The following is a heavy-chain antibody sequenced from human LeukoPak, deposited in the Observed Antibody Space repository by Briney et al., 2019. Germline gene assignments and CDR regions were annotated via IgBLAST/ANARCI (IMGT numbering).Heavy chain of an antibody. CDR1: GCSISSYY. CDR2: IYYSGST. CDR3: ARYGSGSYREFDS. J-gene: IGHJ4*02. Sequence: SETLSLACTVSGCSISSYYWSWIRQPPGKGLEWIGYIYYSGSTNYNPSLKSRVTISVDTSKNQFSLKLSSVTAADTAVYYCARYGSGSYREFDSWGQGTLVTVSS. D-gene: IGHD3-10*01. V-gene: IGHV4-59*01.